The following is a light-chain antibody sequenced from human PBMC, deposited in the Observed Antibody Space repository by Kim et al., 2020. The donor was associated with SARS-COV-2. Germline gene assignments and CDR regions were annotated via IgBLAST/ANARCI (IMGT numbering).Light chain of an antibody. V-gene: IGLV3-19*01. CDR2: GKN. CDR1: SLRRYY. CDR3: NSRDSSGNHWV. Sequence: ALGQTVRITCQGDSLRRYYASLYQQKPGQAPVLVIYGKNNRPSGIPDRFSGSSSGNTASLTITGAQAEDEADYYCNSRDSSGNHWVFGGGTQLTVL. J-gene: IGLJ3*02.